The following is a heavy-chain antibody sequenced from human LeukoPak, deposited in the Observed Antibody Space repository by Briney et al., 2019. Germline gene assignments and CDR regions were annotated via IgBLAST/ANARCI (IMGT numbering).Heavy chain of an antibody. CDR2: TNAGNGNT. J-gene: IGHJ4*02. V-gene: IGHV1-3*01. CDR1: GYTFTSYA. Sequence: ASVKVSCKASGYTFTSYAMHWVRQAPGQRLEWMGWTNAGNGNTKYSQKFQGRVTITRDTSASTAYMELSSLRSDDTAVYYCAGDPPSDYWGQGTLVTVSS. CDR3: AGDPPSDY.